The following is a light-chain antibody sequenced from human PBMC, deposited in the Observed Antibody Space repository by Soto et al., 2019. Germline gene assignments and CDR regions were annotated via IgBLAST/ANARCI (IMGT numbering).Light chain of an antibody. CDR1: SSDVGGYNY. J-gene: IGLJ1*01. Sequence: QSALSQPPAASGSPGQSVAISCTGTSSDVGGYNYVSWYQQHPGKAPKLMIYEVSERPSGVPDRFSGSKSSNTASLTVSGLQAEDAADYYCSSYAGSTNFVFGTGTKVTVL. CDR2: EVS. CDR3: SSYAGSTNFV. V-gene: IGLV2-8*01.